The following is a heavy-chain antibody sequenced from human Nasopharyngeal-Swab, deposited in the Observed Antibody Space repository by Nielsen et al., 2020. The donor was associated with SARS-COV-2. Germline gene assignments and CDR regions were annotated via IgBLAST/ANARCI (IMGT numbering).Heavy chain of an antibody. CDR1: GFTFISYA. CDR2: ISGSGVST. CDR3: AKGAVAGPRGPGRMVYFYY. Sequence: GGSRRLPCAASGFTFISYAMSWVRKAPGKGLEGVSAISGSGVSTYYADSVKGRLTTARDESKNTLYLKMKSLRAEETAVYYCAKGAVAGPRGPGRMVYFYYWGQGTLVTVSS. D-gene: IGHD6-19*01. V-gene: IGHV3-23*01. J-gene: IGHJ4*02.